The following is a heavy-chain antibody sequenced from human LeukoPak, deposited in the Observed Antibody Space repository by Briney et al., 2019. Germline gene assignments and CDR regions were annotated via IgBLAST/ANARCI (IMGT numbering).Heavy chain of an antibody. J-gene: IGHJ6*02. Sequence: GGSLRLSCAASGFTVSSNYMSWVRQAPGKGLESVKGRFTISRHNSKNTLNLQMNSLRAEDTDVYYCARSQGYGMDVWGQGTTVTVSS. V-gene: IGHV3-53*04. CDR3: ARSQGYGMDV. CDR1: GFTVSSNY.